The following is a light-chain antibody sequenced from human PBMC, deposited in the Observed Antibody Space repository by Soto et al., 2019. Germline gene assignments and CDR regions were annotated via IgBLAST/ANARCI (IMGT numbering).Light chain of an antibody. V-gene: IGKV1-5*03. J-gene: IGKJ1*01. CDR1: QSVNRW. CDR2: KAS. CDR3: QNYDNSPWT. Sequence: DIQMTQSPSTLSASVGDRITITCRASQSVNRWVAWYQQKPGRAPKVLMHKASSLESGVPSRFSGSGSGTEFTLTISSLQPDDFATYYCQNYDNSPWTFGQATKVEIK.